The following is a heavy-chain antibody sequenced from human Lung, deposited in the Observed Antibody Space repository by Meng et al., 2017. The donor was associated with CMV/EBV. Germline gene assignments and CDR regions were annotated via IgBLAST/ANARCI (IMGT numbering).Heavy chain of an antibody. Sequence: GGSXRLXCAPSGFXFSSYAMHWVRQAPGKGLEGVALVYYDGSNQYYSDSVRGRFNISRDNSKNTLFLQMNSLRGEDTGVYYCAKDRVARWLAAEVDYYGMDAXGQGXTVTVSS. J-gene: IGHJ6*02. CDR1: GFXFSSYA. CDR3: AKDRVARWLAAEVDYYGMDA. CDR2: VYYDGSNQ. D-gene: IGHD6-19*01. V-gene: IGHV3-33*06.